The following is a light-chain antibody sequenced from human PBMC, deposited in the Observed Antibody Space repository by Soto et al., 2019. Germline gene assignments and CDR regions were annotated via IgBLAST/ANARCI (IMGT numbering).Light chain of an antibody. V-gene: IGKV1-5*03. Sequence: DIQMTQSPSTLSASVGDRVTFTCRASQNINNWLAWYPQKPGQAPKLLVYKASSLESGVPSSFSGTGSGTEFTLTISSVQPDDFATYFCQQYSSSPITFGQGTRLEIK. CDR2: KAS. CDR3: QQYSSSPIT. CDR1: QNINNW. J-gene: IGKJ5*01.